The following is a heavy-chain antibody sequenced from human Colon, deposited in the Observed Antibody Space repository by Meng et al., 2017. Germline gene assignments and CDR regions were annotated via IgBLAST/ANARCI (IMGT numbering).Heavy chain of an antibody. CDR3: VYQMGLGNYYPQTNY. D-gene: IGHD3-22*01. Sequence: AGSLSLSCAASGFAFNGCWMSWVRQAPGQGLEWVANIKEDGSVETYVESVKDRLSISRDHARNALFLQMNSLRVEGTAVYYCVYQMGLGNYYPQTNYWGQGTLVTVSS. CDR1: GFAFNGCW. V-gene: IGHV3-7*01. CDR2: IKEDGSVE. J-gene: IGHJ4*02.